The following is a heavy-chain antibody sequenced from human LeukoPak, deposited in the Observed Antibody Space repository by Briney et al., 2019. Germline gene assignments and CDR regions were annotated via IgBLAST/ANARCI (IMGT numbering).Heavy chain of an antibody. CDR2: IYSGGST. Sequence: GGSLRLSCAASGFTVSSNYMSWVRQAPGKGLEWVSVIYSGGSTYYADSVKGRFTISRDNSKNTLYLQMNSLRAEDTAVYYCARDFRGSGSSYYGMDVWGQGTTVTVSS. CDR3: ARDFRGSGSSYYGMDV. V-gene: IGHV3-53*01. CDR1: GFTVSSNY. J-gene: IGHJ6*02. D-gene: IGHD3-10*01.